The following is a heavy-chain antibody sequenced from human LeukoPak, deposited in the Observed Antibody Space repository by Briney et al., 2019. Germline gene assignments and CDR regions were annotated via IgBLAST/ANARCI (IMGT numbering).Heavy chain of an antibody. D-gene: IGHD2-15*01. J-gene: IGHJ4*02. CDR1: GFTFSNYA. V-gene: IGHV3-23*01. Sequence: GGSLRLSCAASGFTFSNYAMSWIRQAPGKGLEWVSAVSAGGGSTYDADSVKGRFTISRDSSRDTLYLQMNSLRAEDTAIYYCARQVGYCSDGTCYFDYWGQGTLVTVSS. CDR2: VSAGGGST. CDR3: ARQVGYCSDGTCYFDY.